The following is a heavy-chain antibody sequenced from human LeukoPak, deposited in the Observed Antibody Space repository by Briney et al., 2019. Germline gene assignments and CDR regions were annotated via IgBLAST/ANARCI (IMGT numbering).Heavy chain of an antibody. CDR2: VSGSGGST. Sequence: GGSLRLSCAASAFTFRPYAMIWVRQAPGKGLEWVSAVSGSGGSTYYADSVKGRFTISRDNSNNTLYLQMNSLRAEDTAVYYCAKGAASRGYTYVANWGQGTLVTVSS. CDR1: AFTFRPYA. D-gene: IGHD5-18*01. CDR3: AKGAASRGYTYVAN. J-gene: IGHJ4*02. V-gene: IGHV3-23*01.